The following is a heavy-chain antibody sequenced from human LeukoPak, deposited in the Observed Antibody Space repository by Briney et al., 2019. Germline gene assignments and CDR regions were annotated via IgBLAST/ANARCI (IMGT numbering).Heavy chain of an antibody. J-gene: IGHJ4*02. V-gene: IGHV1-24*01. CDR1: GYTLTELS. D-gene: IGHD4-23*01. Sequence: GASVKVSCKVSGYTLTELSMHWVRQAPGKGLEWMGRFDPEDGETIYAQKFQGRVTMTADTSTDTAYMELSSLRAEDTAVYYCARDYGGSSPFDYWGQGTLVTVSS. CDR2: FDPEDGET. CDR3: ARDYGGSSPFDY.